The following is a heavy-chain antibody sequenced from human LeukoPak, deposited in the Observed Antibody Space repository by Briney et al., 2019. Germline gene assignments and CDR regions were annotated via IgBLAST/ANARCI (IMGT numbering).Heavy chain of an antibody. CDR3: AKAKRGKAGGDAFDI. CDR1: GGSISSGGYY. Sequence: SETLSLTYTVSGGSISSGGYYWSWIRQHPGKGLEWIGYIYYSGSTYYNPSLKSRVTISVDTSKNQFSLKLSSVTAADTAVYYYAKAKRGKAGGDAFDIWGQGTMVTVSS. CDR2: IYYSGST. J-gene: IGHJ3*02. D-gene: IGHD4-23*01. V-gene: IGHV4-31*03.